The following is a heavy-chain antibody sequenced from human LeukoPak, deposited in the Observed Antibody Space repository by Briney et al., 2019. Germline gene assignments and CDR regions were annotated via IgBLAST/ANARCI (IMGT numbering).Heavy chain of an antibody. CDR3: ARAAVSGLWFGEQKGNWFDP. CDR1: GFTFSSYL. V-gene: IGHV3-7*01. D-gene: IGHD3-10*01. J-gene: IGHJ5*02. Sequence: GGSLRLSCAASGFTFSSYLMSWVRQAPGKGLEWVANIKQDGSEKYYVDSVKGRFTISRDNAKNSLYLQMNSLRAEDTAVYYCARAAVSGLWFGEQKGNWFDPWGQGTLVTVSS. CDR2: IKQDGSEK.